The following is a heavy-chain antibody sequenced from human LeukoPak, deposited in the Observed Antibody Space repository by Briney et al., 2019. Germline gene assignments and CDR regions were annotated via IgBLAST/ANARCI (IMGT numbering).Heavy chain of an antibody. Sequence: PGGSLRLSCAASGFTFSSYAMHWVRQAPGKGLEWVAVISYDGSNKYYADSVKGRFTISRDNSKNTLYLQMNSLRAEDTAVYYCAKEDYGDYYYDYGMDVWGQGTTVTVSS. V-gene: IGHV3-30-3*01. J-gene: IGHJ6*02. CDR1: GFTFSSYA. CDR3: AKEDYGDYYYDYGMDV. CDR2: ISYDGSNK. D-gene: IGHD4-17*01.